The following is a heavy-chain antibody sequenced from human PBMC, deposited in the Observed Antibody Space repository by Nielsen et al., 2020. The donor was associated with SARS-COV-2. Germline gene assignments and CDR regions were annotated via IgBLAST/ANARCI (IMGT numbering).Heavy chain of an antibody. V-gene: IGHV3-23*01. D-gene: IGHD6-19*01. CDR1: GFTFSSYA. CDR2: ISGSGLNT. CDR3: AKVLVAGTNAFDF. J-gene: IGHJ3*01. Sequence: GGSLRLSCAASGFTFSSYAMHWVRQAPGKGLDWVSGISGSGLNTYYADSVKGRFTISRDNSKNTLFLQMNSLRAEDTAVYYCAKVLVAGTNAFDFWGQGTMVTVSS.